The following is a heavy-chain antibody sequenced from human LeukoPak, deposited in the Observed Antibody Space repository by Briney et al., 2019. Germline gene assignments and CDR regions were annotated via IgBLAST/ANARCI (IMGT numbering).Heavy chain of an antibody. CDR3: ARDPYSGNYYAYYYYYMDV. Sequence: GGSLRLSCAASGFTFSTYNMNWVRQAPGKRLEWVSSITSSSRYIYYADSVKGRFTISRDNAKNSLYLQMDSLRAEDTAVYYCARDPYSGNYYAYYYYYMDVWGKGTTVTISS. CDR1: GFTFSTYN. V-gene: IGHV3-21*01. J-gene: IGHJ6*03. D-gene: IGHD1-26*01. CDR2: ITSSSRYI.